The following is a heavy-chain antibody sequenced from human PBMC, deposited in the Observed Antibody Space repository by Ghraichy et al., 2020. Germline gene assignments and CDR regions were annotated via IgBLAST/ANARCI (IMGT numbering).Heavy chain of an antibody. J-gene: IGHJ5*02. V-gene: IGHV1-18*01. CDR2: ISAYNGNT. CDR1: GYTFTSYG. CDR3: AKHKAGSSSWFDP. Sequence: ASVKVSCKASGYTFTSYGISWVRQAPGQGLEWMGWISAYNGNTHYAQKLQGRVTMTTDTSTSTAYMELRSLRSDDTAVYYCAKHKAGSSSWFDPWVKGTLVTVSP. D-gene: IGHD6-6*01.